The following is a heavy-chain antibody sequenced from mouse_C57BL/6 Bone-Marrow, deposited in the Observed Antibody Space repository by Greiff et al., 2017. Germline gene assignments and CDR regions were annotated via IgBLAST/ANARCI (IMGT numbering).Heavy chain of an antibody. D-gene: IGHD3-3*01. CDR3: ARWGWYWYFDV. CDR1: GYTFTSYW. CDR2: IHPNSGRT. J-gene: IGHJ1*03. V-gene: IGHV1-64*01. Sequence: VQLQQPGAELVKPGASVKLSCKASGYTFTSYWMHWVKQRPGQGLEWIGMIHPNSGRTNYNAKFKSKATLTVDKSSSTAYMRLSSLTSEDSAVDDCARWGWYWYFDVWGTGTTVTVSS.